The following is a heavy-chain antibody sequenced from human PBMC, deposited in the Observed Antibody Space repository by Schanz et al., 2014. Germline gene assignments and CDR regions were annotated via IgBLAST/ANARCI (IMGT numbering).Heavy chain of an antibody. V-gene: IGHV3-7*01. J-gene: IGHJ3*02. Sequence: VQLVESGGGVVQPGRSLRLSCATSGFTFSSYGMHWVRQAPGKGLEWVAKIKPDGSEKLYVDSVRGRFAVSRDNVKNLLYLEMNSLRIEDTAMYYCARVLRGVLPATLGDAFDIWGQGTMVTISS. CDR2: IKPDGSEK. D-gene: IGHD2-15*01. CDR1: GFTFSSYG. CDR3: ARVLRGVLPATLGDAFDI.